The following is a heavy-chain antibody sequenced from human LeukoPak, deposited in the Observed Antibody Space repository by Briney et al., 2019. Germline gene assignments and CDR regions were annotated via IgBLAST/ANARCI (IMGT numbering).Heavy chain of an antibody. CDR3: ARDLTYCGGDCYSGLFDY. D-gene: IGHD2-21*02. CDR1: GFTFSSYG. J-gene: IGHJ4*02. Sequence: PGGSLRLSCAASGFTFSSYGMHWVRQAPGKGLEWVAVIWYDGSNKYYADSVKGRFTISRDNSKNTLCLQMNSLRAEDTAVYYCARDLTYCGGDCYSGLFDYWGQGTLVTVSS. CDR2: IWYDGSNK. V-gene: IGHV3-33*01.